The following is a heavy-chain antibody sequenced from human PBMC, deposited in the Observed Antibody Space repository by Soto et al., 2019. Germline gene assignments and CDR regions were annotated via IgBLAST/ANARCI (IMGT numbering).Heavy chain of an antibody. V-gene: IGHV3-21*01. CDR1: GFTFCSYS. CDR3: ARDPTSGYLDY. CDR2: ISSSSSYL. J-gene: IGHJ4*02. D-gene: IGHD3-22*01. Sequence: PGGSLRLSCAASGFTFCSYSMNWVRQAPGKGLEWVSSISSSSSYLYYAESVKGRFTISRDNDKNSLYLQMNSLRAEDTAVYYCARDPTSGYLDYWGQGTLVA.